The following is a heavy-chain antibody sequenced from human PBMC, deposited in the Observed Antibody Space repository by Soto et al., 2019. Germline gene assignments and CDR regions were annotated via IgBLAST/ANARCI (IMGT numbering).Heavy chain of an antibody. J-gene: IGHJ5*02. CDR3: AHRRDLVRGVTLSFNWFDP. Sequence: SGPTLVNPTQTLTLTCTFSGFSLSTSGVGVGWIRQPPGKALEWLALIYWNDDKRYSPSLKSRLTITKDTSKNQVVLTMTNMDPVDTATYYCAHRRDLVRGVTLSFNWFDPWGQGTLVTVS. V-gene: IGHV2-5*01. D-gene: IGHD3-10*01. CDR2: IYWNDDK. CDR1: GFSLSTSGVG.